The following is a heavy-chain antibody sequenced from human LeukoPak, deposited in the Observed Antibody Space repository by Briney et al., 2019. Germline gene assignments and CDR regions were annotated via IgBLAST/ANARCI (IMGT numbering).Heavy chain of an antibody. D-gene: IGHD3-10*01. CDR1: GYTFTSYY. V-gene: IGHV1-46*01. CDR2: INPSGGST. Sequence: ASVKVSCKASGYTFTSYYMHWVRQAPGQGLEWMGIINPSGGSTSYAQKFQGRVTMTRDTSTSTVYMELSSLRSEDTAVYYCARDKELWHYGSGIFVDYWGQGTLVTVSS. CDR3: ARDKELWHYGSGIFVDY. J-gene: IGHJ4*02.